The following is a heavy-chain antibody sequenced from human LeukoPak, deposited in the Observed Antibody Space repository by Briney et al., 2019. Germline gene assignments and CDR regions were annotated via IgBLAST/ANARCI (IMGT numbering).Heavy chain of an antibody. D-gene: IGHD2-8*01. Sequence: SGTLSLTCTVSGGSLSSTGDYWGWIRQSPGKGLEGIGSIYHTATTYHNPSLKSRVTISVDTSKNQFSLKLSSVTAADKAVYYCARHEWWLAPRSFDSWGQGTLVTVSA. J-gene: IGHJ4*02. V-gene: IGHV4-39*01. CDR1: GGSLSSTGDY. CDR3: ARHEWWLAPRSFDS. CDR2: IYHTATT.